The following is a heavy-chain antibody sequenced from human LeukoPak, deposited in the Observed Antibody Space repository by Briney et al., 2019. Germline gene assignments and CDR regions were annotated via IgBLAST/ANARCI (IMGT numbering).Heavy chain of an antibody. J-gene: IGHJ1*01. Sequence: GGSLRLSCAASGYTFTSYYMHWVRQAPGQGLEWMGIINPSGGSTSYAQKFQGRVTMTRDMSTSTVYMELSSLRSEDTAVYYCARGGFAIFGVVNPAEYFQHWGQGTLVTVSS. V-gene: IGHV1-46*01. CDR3: ARGGFAIFGVVNPAEYFQH. D-gene: IGHD3-3*01. CDR2: INPSGGST. CDR1: GYTFTSYY.